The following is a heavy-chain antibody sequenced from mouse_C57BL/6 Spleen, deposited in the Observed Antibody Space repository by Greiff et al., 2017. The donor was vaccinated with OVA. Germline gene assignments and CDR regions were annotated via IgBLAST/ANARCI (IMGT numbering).Heavy chain of an antibody. J-gene: IGHJ3*01. CDR3: ARTDYDWFAY. CDR2: INPSNGGT. CDR1: FSPFPRPL. D-gene: IGHD2-4*01. Sequence: PLQQPGTSLFPPAASFPLPRKSRFSPFPRPLLPFLTPRPCPFLSFLFHINPSNGGTNYNEKFKSKATLTVDKSSSTAYMQLSSLTSEDSAVYYCARTDYDWFAYWGQGTLVTVSA. V-gene: IGHV1-53*01.